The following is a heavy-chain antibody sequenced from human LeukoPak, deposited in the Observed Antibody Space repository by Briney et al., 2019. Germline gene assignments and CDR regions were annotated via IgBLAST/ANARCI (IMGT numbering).Heavy chain of an antibody. J-gene: IGHJ4*02. CDR1: GGTFSSYA. CDR2: IIPIFGTA. V-gene: IGHV1-69*05. D-gene: IGHD3-3*01. CDR3: AREEYYDFWSGYPHLDY. Sequence: SVKVSFKSSGGTFSSYAISWVRQAPAQGLEWMGRIIPIFGTANYAQKFQGRVTITTDESTSTAYMELSSLRSEDTAVYYCAREEYYDFWSGYPHLDYWGQGTLVTVSS.